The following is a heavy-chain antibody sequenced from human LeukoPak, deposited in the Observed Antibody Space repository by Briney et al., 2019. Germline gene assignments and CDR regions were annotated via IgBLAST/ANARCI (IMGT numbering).Heavy chain of an antibody. CDR1: GYTFTGYY. CDR3: ARLPPAYSGSYVAYYYYMDV. D-gene: IGHD1-26*01. Sequence: GASVKVSCKASGYTFTGYYMHWVRQAPGQGLEWMGWINPNSGGTNYAQKLQGRVTMTTDTSTSTAYMELRSLRSDDTAVYYCARLPPAYSGSYVAYYYYMDVWGKGTTVTISS. V-gene: IGHV1-2*02. J-gene: IGHJ6*03. CDR2: INPNSGGT.